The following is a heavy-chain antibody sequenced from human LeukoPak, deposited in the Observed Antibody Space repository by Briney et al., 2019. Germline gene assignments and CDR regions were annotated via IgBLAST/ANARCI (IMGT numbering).Heavy chain of an antibody. D-gene: IGHD3-10*01. CDR3: AREGGQYGSGSPAPRNDAFDI. J-gene: IGHJ3*02. CDR2: IYYSGST. Sequence: PSETLSLTCTVSGGSISSYYWSWIRQPPGKGLEWIGYIYYSGSTNYNPSLKSRVTISVDTSKNQFSLKLSSVTAADTAVYYCAREGGQYGSGSPAPRNDAFDIWGQGTMVTVSS. CDR1: GGSISSYY. V-gene: IGHV4-59*01.